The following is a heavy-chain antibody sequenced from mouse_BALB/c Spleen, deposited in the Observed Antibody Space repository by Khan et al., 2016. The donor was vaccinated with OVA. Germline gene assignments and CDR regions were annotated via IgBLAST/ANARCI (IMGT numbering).Heavy chain of an antibody. CDR2: INPTTDYP. CDR3: VNHGSSSAWFTY. J-gene: IGHJ3*01. Sequence: FHLQTPGAELQKPGASVKMSSKPSAYTFITSWMPWVKTRPGQGLECIEYINPTTDYPEDNQIFKDKATLTADKSSSTAYMQLSSLTSEDSAVYYCVNHGSSSAWFTYWGQGTLVTVSA. D-gene: IGHD1-1*01. CDR1: AYTFITSW. V-gene: IGHV1-7*01.